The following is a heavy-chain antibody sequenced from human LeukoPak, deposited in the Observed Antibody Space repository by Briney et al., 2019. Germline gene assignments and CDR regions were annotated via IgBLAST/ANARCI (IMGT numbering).Heavy chain of an antibody. J-gene: IGHJ6*03. CDR2: IKQDGSEK. CDR1: GFTFSSYW. D-gene: IGHD3-10*01. CDR3: AREGPTYGSGSYYNPIPLYYYYYMDV. V-gene: IGHV3-7*01. Sequence: GGSLRLSCAASGFTFSSYWLSWVRQAPGKGLEWVANIKQDGSEKYYVDSVKGRFTISRDNAKNSLYLQMNSLRAEDTAVYYCAREGPTYGSGSYYNPIPLYYYYYMDVWGRGTTVTVSS.